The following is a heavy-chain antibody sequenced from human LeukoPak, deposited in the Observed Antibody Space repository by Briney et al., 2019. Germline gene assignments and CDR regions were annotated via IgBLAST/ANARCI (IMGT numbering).Heavy chain of an antibody. D-gene: IGHD2-21*01. CDR3: ASMDAFDI. CDR2: ISWNSGAI. CDR1: GFTFDDYA. V-gene: IGHV3-9*01. Sequence: GGSLRLSCAASGFTFDDYAMHWVRQAPGKGLEWISGISWNSGAIGYADSVKGRFTISRDNAKNSLYLQMNSLRAEVTAVYYCASMDAFDIWGQGTMVTVSS. J-gene: IGHJ3*02.